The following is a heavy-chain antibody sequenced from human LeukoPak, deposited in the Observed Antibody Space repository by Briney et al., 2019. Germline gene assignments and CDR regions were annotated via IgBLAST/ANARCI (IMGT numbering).Heavy chain of an antibody. D-gene: IGHD6-19*01. J-gene: IGHJ4*02. CDR3: ARGLVLQWLPEYYFDY. V-gene: IGHV1-69*05. CDR2: IIPIFGTA. Sequence: SVKVSCKASGGTFSSYAISWVRQAPGQGLEWIGGIIPIFGTANCAQKFQGRVTITTDESTSTAYMELSSLRSEDTAVYYCARGLVLQWLPEYYFDYWGQGTLVTVSS. CDR1: GGTFSSYA.